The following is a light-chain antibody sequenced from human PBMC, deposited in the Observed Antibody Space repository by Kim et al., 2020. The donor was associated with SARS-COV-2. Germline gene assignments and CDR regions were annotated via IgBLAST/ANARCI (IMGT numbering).Light chain of an antibody. CDR3: NSRDSNDNVV. Sequence: SSELTQDPAVSVALGQTVRITCQGDSLRTYYAGWYQQKPGQAPILLIYDKNKRPSGIPDRFSGSTSGNTASLTITGAQAGDEADYYCNSRDSNDNVVFGG. CDR2: DKN. CDR1: SLRTYY. J-gene: IGLJ2*01. V-gene: IGLV3-19*01.